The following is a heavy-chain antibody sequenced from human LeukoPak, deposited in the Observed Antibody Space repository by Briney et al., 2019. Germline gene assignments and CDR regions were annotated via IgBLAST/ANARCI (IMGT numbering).Heavy chain of an antibody. J-gene: IGHJ4*02. CDR2: FDPEDGET. CDR3: ATSGEQLISFANFDY. Sequence: ASVRVSCKVSGYTLTELSMHWVRQAPGKGLEWMGGFDPEDGETIYAQKFQGRVTMTEDTSTDTAYMELSSLRSEDTAVYYCATSGEQLISFANFDYWGQGTLVTVSS. D-gene: IGHD6-13*01. CDR1: GYTLTELS. V-gene: IGHV1-24*01.